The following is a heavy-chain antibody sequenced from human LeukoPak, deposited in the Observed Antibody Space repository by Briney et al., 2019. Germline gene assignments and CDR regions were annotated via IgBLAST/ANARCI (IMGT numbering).Heavy chain of an antibody. CDR1: GFTFSSYA. CDR2: ISYDGSNK. CDR3: ARALVGATEYYFDY. D-gene: IGHD1-26*01. V-gene: IGHV3-30-3*01. J-gene: IGHJ4*02. Sequence: PGGSLRLSCAASGFTFSSYAMHWVRQAPGKGLEWVAVISYDGSNKYYADSVKGRFTISRDNSKNTLYLQMNSLRAEDTAVYYCARALVGATEYYFDYWGQGTLVTVSS.